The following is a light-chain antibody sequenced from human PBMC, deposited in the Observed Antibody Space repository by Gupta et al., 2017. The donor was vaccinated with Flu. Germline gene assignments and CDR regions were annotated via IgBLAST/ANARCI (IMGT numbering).Light chain of an antibody. CDR2: GAS. J-gene: IGKJ4*01. CDR3: QQDCSSPIT. CDR1: QSVSSSY. V-gene: IGKV3-20*01. Sequence: EIVLTQSPGTLSLPPGERATLSCRASQSVSSSYLAWYQQKPGQAPRLLIYGASSRATGIPDRFSGSGSGTDFTLTISRLEPEDFAVYYCQQDCSSPITFGGGTKVEIK.